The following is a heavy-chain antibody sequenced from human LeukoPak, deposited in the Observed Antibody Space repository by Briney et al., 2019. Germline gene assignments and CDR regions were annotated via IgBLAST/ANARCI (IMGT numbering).Heavy chain of an antibody. Sequence: GGSLRLSCAASGFTFSSYGMHWVRQAPGKGLEWVAFISYDGANKYYADSVKGRFTISRDNSKNTLYLQMNSLSAEDTAVYYCARDLDYYDSSGPFDYWGQGTLVTVSS. CDR2: ISYDGANK. J-gene: IGHJ4*02. CDR3: ARDLDYYDSSGPFDY. V-gene: IGHV3-30*03. CDR1: GFTFSSYG. D-gene: IGHD3-22*01.